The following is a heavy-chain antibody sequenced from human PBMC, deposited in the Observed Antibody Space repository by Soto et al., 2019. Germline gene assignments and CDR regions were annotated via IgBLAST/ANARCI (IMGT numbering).Heavy chain of an antibody. CDR3: AKDEVPMVRGVITKNFDY. CDR2: ISGGGGST. CDR1: GFTFSNYA. D-gene: IGHD3-10*01. Sequence: GGSLRLSCAASGFTFSNYAMSWVRQAPGKGLEWVSAISGGGGSTYYADSVKGRFTISRDNSKNTLYLQMNSLRAEDTAVYYCAKDEVPMVRGVITKNFDYWGQGTLVTVSS. V-gene: IGHV3-23*01. J-gene: IGHJ4*02.